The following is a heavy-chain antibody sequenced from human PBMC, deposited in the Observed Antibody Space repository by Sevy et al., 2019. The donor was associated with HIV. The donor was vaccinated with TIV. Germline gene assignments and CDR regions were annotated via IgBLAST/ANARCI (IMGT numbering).Heavy chain of an antibody. Sequence: GGSLRLSCAASGFTFSTSGMHWVRQAPGKGLEWLTFIRFDGSAKYYADSVKGRFTISRDNSKNTLYFQMNSLRPEDTAVYYCMKTPLGRVSGTGYWGQGTLVTVSS. J-gene: IGHJ4*02. CDR2: IRFDGSAK. V-gene: IGHV3-30*02. CDR1: GFTFSTSG. D-gene: IGHD3-9*01. CDR3: MKTPLGRVSGTGY.